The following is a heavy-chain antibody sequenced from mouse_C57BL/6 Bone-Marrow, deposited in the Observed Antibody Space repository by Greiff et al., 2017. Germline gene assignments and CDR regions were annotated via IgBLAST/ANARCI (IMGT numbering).Heavy chain of an antibody. D-gene: IGHD1-2*01. CDR2: IDPENGDT. Sequence: EVQLQQSGAELVRPGASVKLSCTASGFNIKDDYMHWVKQRPEQGLEWIGWIDPENGDTAYASKFQGKATITADTSSNTAYLQLSSLTSEDTAVYYCTSFLDYAMDYWGQGTSVTVSS. CDR3: TSFLDYAMDY. J-gene: IGHJ4*01. V-gene: IGHV14-4*01. CDR1: GFNIKDDY.